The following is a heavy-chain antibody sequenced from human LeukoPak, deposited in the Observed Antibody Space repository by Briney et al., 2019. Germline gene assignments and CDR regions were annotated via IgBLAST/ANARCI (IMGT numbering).Heavy chain of an antibody. CDR1: GFTFSSYA. V-gene: IGHV3-30-3*01. CDR3: ARGKRIMITFGGVIVSDYYYYGMDV. D-gene: IGHD3-16*02. CDR2: ISYDGSNK. Sequence: GGSLRLSCAASGFTFSSYAMHWVRQAPGKGLEWVAVISYDGSNKYYADSVKGRFTISRDNSKNTLYLQMNSLRAEDTAVYYCARGKRIMITFGGVIVSDYYYYGMDVWGQGTTVTVSS. J-gene: IGHJ6*02.